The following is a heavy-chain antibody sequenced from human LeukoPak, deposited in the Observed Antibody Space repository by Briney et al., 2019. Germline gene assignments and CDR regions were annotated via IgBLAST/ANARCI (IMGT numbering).Heavy chain of an antibody. CDR2: INHSGST. Sequence: SETLSLTCAVYGGSFSGYYWSWIRQPPGKGLEWIGEINHSGSTNYNPSLKSRVTISVDTSKNQSSLKLSSVTAADTAVYYCVASDDILTGYYNGPFDYWGQGTLVTVSS. CDR1: GGSFSGYY. J-gene: IGHJ4*02. D-gene: IGHD3-9*01. V-gene: IGHV4-34*01. CDR3: VASDDILTGYYNGPFDY.